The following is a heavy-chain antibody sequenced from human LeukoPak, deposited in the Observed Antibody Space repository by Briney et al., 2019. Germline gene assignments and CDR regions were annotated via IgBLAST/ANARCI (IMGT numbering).Heavy chain of an antibody. CDR1: GYTFTGYN. CDR2: INPNSGGT. Sequence: KVSCKASGYTFTGYNMHWGRQAPGQGLEWVGWINPNSGGTNYAQKFQGRVTMTRDTSISTAYMELSRLRSDDTAVYYCARELIGGDDAFDIWGQGTMVTVSS. J-gene: IGHJ3*02. D-gene: IGHD2-21*02. CDR3: ARELIGGDDAFDI. V-gene: IGHV1-2*02.